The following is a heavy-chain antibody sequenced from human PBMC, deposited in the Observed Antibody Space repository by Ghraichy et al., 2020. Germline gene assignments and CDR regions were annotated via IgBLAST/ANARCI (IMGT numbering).Heavy chain of an antibody. V-gene: IGHV1-46*01. CDR2: INPSGGST. Sequence: ASVKVSCKASGYTFTSYYMHWVRQAPGQGLEWMGIINPSGGSTSYAQKFQGRVTMTRDTSTSTVYMELSSLRSEDPAVYYCASGWRLYYFDYWGQGTLVTVSS. D-gene: IGHD6-19*01. CDR1: GYTFTSYY. CDR3: ASGWRLYYFDY. J-gene: IGHJ4*02.